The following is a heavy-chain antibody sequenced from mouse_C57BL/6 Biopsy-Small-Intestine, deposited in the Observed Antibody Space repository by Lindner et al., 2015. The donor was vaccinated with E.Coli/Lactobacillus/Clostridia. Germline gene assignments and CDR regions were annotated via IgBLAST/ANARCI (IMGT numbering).Heavy chain of an antibody. J-gene: IGHJ3*01. CDR1: GYAFSSSW. V-gene: IGHV1-82*01. CDR3: ARHEEEGYQPGLAY. D-gene: IGHD4-1*01. Sequence: VQLQESGPELVKPGASVKLSCKASGYAFSSSWMNWMKQRPGKGLEWIGRIYPGDGDTDHNGKFKGKATLTADKSSSTAYMQLSSLTSEDSAVYFCARHEEEGYQPGLAYWGQGTLVTVSA. CDR2: IYPGDGDT.